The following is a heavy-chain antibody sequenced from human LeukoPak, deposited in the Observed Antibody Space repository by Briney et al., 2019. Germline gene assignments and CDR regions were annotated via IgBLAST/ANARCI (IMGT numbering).Heavy chain of an antibody. D-gene: IGHD6-19*01. CDR2: ISAYNGNT. V-gene: IGHV1-18*01. CDR1: GYIFTSYG. J-gene: IGHJ3*02. Sequence: GASVKVSCKASGYIFTSYGISWVRRAPGQGLEWMGWISAYNGNTNYAQKLQGRVTMTTDTSTSTAYMELRSLRSDDTAVYYCASRSGWYGGDAFDIWGQGTMVTVSS. CDR3: ASRSGWYGGDAFDI.